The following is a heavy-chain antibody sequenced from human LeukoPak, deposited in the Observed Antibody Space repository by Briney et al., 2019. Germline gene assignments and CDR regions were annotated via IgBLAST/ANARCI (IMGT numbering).Heavy chain of an antibody. V-gene: IGHV1-2*02. CDR1: GYTFTGFY. CDR3: ARDLNTYYDIRYYYYGMDV. J-gene: IGHJ6*02. CDR2: INPNSGGT. D-gene: IGHD3-9*01. Sequence: ASVKVSCKASGYTFTGFYMHWVRQAPGQGLEWMGWINPNSGGTNYAQKFQGRVTMTRDTSISTAYMELSRLRSDDTAVYYCARDLNTYYDIRYYYYGMDVWGQGTTVTVSS.